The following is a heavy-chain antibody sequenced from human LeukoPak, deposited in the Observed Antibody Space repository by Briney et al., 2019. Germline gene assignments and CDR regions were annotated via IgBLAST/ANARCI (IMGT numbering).Heavy chain of an antibody. CDR1: GYPFSNYD. D-gene: IGHD4-17*01. Sequence: ASVKVSCKTSGYPFSNYDINWVRQATGQGLEWMGWINPHSGKTGYAQKFQGRVTMTTDTSASTAYMELSSLRSEDTAVYYCARLSSHYGDYKVDPWGQGTLVTVSS. J-gene: IGHJ5*02. V-gene: IGHV1-8*01. CDR2: INPHSGKT. CDR3: ARLSSHYGDYKVDP.